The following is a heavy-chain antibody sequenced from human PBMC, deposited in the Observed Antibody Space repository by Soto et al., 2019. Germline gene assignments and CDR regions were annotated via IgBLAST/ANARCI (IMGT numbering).Heavy chain of an antibody. V-gene: IGHV4-30-2*01. Sequence: SETLSLTCAVSGGSFSSGGYSWGWIRQPPGKGLEWIGYIYHSGSTYYNPSLKSRVTISVDRSKNQFSLKLSSVTAADTAVYYCARSINPWGQGTLVTV. CDR3: ARSINP. CDR1: GGSFSSGGYS. CDR2: IYHSGST. D-gene: IGHD3-10*01. J-gene: IGHJ5*02.